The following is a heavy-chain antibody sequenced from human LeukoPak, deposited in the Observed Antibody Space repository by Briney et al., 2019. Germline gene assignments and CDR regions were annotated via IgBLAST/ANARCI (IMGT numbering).Heavy chain of an antibody. V-gene: IGHV3-21*01. D-gene: IGHD3-10*01. CDR3: AARDSYGSGSYPIDY. CDR2: ISSRSTYI. J-gene: IGHJ4*02. CDR1: GFTFSSYS. Sequence: GGSLRLSCAASGFTFSSYSMNWVRQAPGKGLEWASSISSRSTYIYYADSLKGRFTISRDNAKNSLYLQMNSLRAEDTAVYYCAARDSYGSGSYPIDYWGQGTLVTVSS.